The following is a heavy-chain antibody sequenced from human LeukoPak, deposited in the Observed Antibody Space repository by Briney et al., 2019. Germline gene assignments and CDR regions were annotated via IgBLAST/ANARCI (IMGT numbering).Heavy chain of an antibody. Sequence: PGGSLRLSCAASGFTFSSYSMNWVRQAPGKGLEWVSSISSSSSYIYYADSVKGRFTFSRDNAKNSLYLQMNSLRAEDTAVYYCARDQDYYDSSGYSLFDYWGQGTLVTVSS. CDR1: GFTFSSYS. D-gene: IGHD3-22*01. CDR2: ISSSSSYI. V-gene: IGHV3-21*01. J-gene: IGHJ4*02. CDR3: ARDQDYYDSSGYSLFDY.